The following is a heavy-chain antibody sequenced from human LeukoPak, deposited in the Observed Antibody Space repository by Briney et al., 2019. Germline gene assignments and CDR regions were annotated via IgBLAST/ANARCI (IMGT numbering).Heavy chain of an antibody. CDR1: GGSISSYY. D-gene: IGHD2-2*01. CDR2: INHSGST. CDR3: ARGTGSIVVVPAAMFRGYYYFDY. V-gene: IGHV4-34*01. J-gene: IGHJ4*02. Sequence: PSETLSLTCTVSGGSISSYYWSWIRQPPGKGLEWIGEINHSGSTNYNPSLKSRVTISVDTSKNQFSLKLSSVTAADTAVYYCARGTGSIVVVPAAMFRGYYYFDYWGQGTLVTVSS.